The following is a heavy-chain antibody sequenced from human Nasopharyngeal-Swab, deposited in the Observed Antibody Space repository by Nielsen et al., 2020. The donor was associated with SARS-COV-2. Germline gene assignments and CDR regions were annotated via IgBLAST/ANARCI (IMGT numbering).Heavy chain of an antibody. CDR2: IYYSGST. J-gene: IGHJ6*02. D-gene: IGHD3-10*01. CDR1: GGSISSYY. V-gene: IGHV4-59*01. CDR3: ARVYGTTAHYYYGMDV. Sequence: SETLSLTCTVSGGSISSYYWSWIRQPPGKELEWIGYIYYSGSTNYNPSLKSRVTISVDTSKNQFSLKLSSVTAADTAVYYCARVYGTTAHYYYGMDVWGQGTTVTVSS.